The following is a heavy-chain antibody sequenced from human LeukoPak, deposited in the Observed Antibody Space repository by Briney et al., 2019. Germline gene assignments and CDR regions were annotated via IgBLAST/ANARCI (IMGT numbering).Heavy chain of an antibody. CDR3: ASSGDYYDSKEAFDI. CDR2: IYTSGST. J-gene: IGHJ3*02. D-gene: IGHD3-22*01. CDR1: GGSISSYY. Sequence: SETLSLTCTVSGGSISSYYWSWIRQPAGKGLEWIGRIYTSGSTNYNPSLKSRVTMSVDTSKNQFSLKLSSVTAADTAVCYCASSGDYYDSKEAFDIWGQGTMVTVSS. V-gene: IGHV4-4*07.